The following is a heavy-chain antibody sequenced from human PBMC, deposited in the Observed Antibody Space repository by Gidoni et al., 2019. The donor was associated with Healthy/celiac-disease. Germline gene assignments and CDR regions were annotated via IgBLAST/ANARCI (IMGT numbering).Heavy chain of an antibody. V-gene: IGHV1-2*04. CDR3: ARGEDSSGYNVPAYYYYGMDV. D-gene: IGHD3-22*01. CDR1: GYTFTGYY. CDR2: INPNSGGT. Sequence: QVQLVQSGAEVKKPGASVKVSCKASGYTFTGYYMHWVRQATGQGLEWMGWINPNSGGTNYAQKFQGWVTMTRDTSISTAYMELSRLRSDDTAVYYCARGEDSSGYNVPAYYYYGMDVWGQGTTVTVSS. J-gene: IGHJ6*02.